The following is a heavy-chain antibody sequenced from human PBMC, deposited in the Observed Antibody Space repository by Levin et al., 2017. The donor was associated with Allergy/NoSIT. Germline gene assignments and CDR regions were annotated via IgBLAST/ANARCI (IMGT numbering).Heavy chain of an antibody. D-gene: IGHD3-22*01. CDR2: INPNRGGT. J-gene: IGHJ3*02. V-gene: IGHV1-2*02. CDR1: GYTFTDYY. CDR3: ARYRQPYSDRTSYYYVDAFDI. Sequence: GGSLRLSCKASGYTFTDYYTHWVRQAPGQGLEWMAWINPNRGGTNYAQKFQGRVTVAWDTSLSTAYMELSRLTSDDTAVYYCARYRQPYSDRTSYYYVDAFDIWGQGTLVTVSS.